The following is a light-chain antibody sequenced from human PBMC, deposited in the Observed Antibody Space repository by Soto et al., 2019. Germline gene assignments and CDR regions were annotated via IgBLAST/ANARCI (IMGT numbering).Light chain of an antibody. CDR2: SHD. J-gene: IGLJ3*02. Sequence: QSVVTQPPSASQTPGQRVTISCSGSRSNVGRNSVSWYQHVPGTAPKLLIYSHDQRPSGVPDRILASRSGTAASLAISGLRSEDEAFYYCAAWDDSLNAWVFGGGTKLTVL. V-gene: IGLV1-44*01. CDR3: AAWDDSLNAWV. CDR1: RSNVGRNS.